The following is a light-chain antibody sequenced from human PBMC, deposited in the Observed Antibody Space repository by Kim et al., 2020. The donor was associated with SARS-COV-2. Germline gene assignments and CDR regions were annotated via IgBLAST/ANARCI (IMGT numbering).Light chain of an antibody. Sequence: ASVGDRVTITCRASQSISTHLNWYQQKPGKAPKLLIYGASTLQSGVPSRVSGSGSGTAFTLTISSLQPEDFANYYCQQTYNTPFTFGGGTKVDIK. J-gene: IGKJ4*01. CDR1: QSISTH. CDR2: GAS. CDR3: QQTYNTPFT. V-gene: IGKV1-39*01.